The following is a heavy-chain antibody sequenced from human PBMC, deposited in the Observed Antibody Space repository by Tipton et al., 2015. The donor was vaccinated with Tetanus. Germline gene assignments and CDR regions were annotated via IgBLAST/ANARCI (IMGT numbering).Heavy chain of an antibody. CDR3: ARGGSYHTPPGY. J-gene: IGHJ4*02. D-gene: IGHD1-26*01. Sequence: SLRLSCAASGFTFRSYTMNWVRQAPGKGLEYVSSISSNGAYIYYADSLEGRFTISRDNAKSSLFLQMNSLRAEDTAVYYCARGGSYHTPPGYWGQGTLVTVSS. CDR1: GFTFRSYT. CDR2: ISSNGAYI. V-gene: IGHV3-21*01.